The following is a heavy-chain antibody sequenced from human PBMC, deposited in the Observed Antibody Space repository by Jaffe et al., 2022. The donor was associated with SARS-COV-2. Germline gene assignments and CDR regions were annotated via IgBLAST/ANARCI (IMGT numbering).Heavy chain of an antibody. V-gene: IGHV3-7*01. CDR2: ISPDGSQR. D-gene: IGHD5-12*01. CDR1: GFTFGDYW. J-gene: IGHJ4*02. Sequence: EVQLVESGGDVVQPAGSLRLSCAASGFTFGDYWMTWVRQAPGKGPEWVTTISPDGSQRYYVDSVKGRFTIFRDNAKNSLYLQMNSLKADDTAIYYCARYFRAVLPEYRLDCWGQGTSVTVSS. CDR3: ARYFRAVLPEYRLDC.